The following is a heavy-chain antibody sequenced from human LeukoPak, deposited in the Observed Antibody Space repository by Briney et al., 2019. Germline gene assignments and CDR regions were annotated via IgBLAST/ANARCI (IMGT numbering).Heavy chain of an antibody. Sequence: GGSLRLSCAASGFTFDDYTMHWVRQAPGKGLEWVSLISWDGGSTYYADSVKGRFTTSRDNSKNSLYLQMNSLRTEDTALYYCAKDRETGDGWYDAFDIWGQGTMVTVSS. CDR2: ISWDGGST. D-gene: IGHD7-27*01. J-gene: IGHJ3*02. V-gene: IGHV3-43*01. CDR1: GFTFDDYT. CDR3: AKDRETGDGWYDAFDI.